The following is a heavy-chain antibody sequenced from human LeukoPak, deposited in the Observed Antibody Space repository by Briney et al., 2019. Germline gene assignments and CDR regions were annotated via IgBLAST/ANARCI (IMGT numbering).Heavy chain of an antibody. V-gene: IGHV3-48*03. CDR1: GFTFSHYE. CDR2: ISNTGDII. D-gene: IGHD3-22*01. J-gene: IGHJ4*02. Sequence: GGSLRLSCAASGFTFSHYEMNWVRQAPGKGLEWISHISNTGDIIHYADSVEGRFTISRDNARNSLYLQMNSLRAEDTAVYYCARDHHRRYYDDQARDTFDIWGQGTLVTVSS. CDR3: ARDHHRRYYDDQARDTFDI.